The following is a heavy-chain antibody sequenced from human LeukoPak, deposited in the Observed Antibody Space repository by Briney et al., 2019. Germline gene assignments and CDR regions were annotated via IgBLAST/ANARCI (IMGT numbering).Heavy chain of an antibody. CDR1: GYTFTGYY. Sequence: ASVKVSCKASGYTFTGYYMHWVRQAPGQGLEWMGLINPNSGGTDYAQKFQGRVTMTRDTSISTAYMELSRLRSDDTAVYYCARDFYDYVWGSYRSRAFDIWGQGTMVTVSS. V-gene: IGHV1-2*02. J-gene: IGHJ3*02. CDR3: ARDFYDYVWGSYRSRAFDI. D-gene: IGHD3-16*02. CDR2: INPNSGGT.